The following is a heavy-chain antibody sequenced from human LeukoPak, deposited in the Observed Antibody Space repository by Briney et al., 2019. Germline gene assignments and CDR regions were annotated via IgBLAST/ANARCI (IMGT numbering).Heavy chain of an antibody. CDR3: ARGGRDYYDSSGYYLYYFDY. Sequence: ASVKVSCKASGYTFTGYYMHWVRQAPGQGVEWMGWINPNSGGTNYAQKFQGRVTMTRDTSISTAYMELSRLRSDDTAVYYCARGGRDYYDSSGYYLYYFDYWGQGTLVTVSS. D-gene: IGHD3-22*01. V-gene: IGHV1-2*02. J-gene: IGHJ4*02. CDR1: GYTFTGYY. CDR2: INPNSGGT.